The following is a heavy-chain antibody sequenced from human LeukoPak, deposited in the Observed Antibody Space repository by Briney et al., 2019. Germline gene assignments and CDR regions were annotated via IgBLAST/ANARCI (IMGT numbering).Heavy chain of an antibody. CDR1: GFTFSSYE. V-gene: IGHV3-48*03. J-gene: IGHJ4*02. D-gene: IGHD5-24*01. CDR3: ASLSGYNYIHFDY. Sequence: GGSLRLSCAASGFTFSSYEMNWVRQAPGKGLEWVSYISSSGSIRYYADSVKGRFTISRDNAKNSLYLQMNSLRAEDTAVYYCASLSGYNYIHFDYWGQGTLVTVSS. CDR2: ISSSGSIR.